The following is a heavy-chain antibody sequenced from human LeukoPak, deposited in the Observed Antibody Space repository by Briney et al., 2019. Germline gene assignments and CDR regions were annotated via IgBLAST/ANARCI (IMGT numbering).Heavy chain of an antibody. J-gene: IGHJ3*02. Sequence: PSETLSLTCTVSGGSISTHYWSWLRQPPGKGLEWIWYIYYSGNTNYTPSLKSRLTISVDTSNNQFSLKLSSVTAADAAMYYCARPYCSGCSCYRGAFDIWGQGTMVTVSS. D-gene: IGHD2-15*01. CDR1: GGSISTHY. CDR3: ARPYCSGCSCYRGAFDI. V-gene: IGHV4-59*11. CDR2: IYYSGNT.